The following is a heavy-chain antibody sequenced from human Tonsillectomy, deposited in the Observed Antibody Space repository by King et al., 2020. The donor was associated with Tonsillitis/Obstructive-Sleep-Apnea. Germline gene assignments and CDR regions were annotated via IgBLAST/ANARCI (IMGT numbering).Heavy chain of an antibody. CDR2: SNHCGST. CDR1: GGSFSGYY. J-gene: IGHJ4*02. V-gene: IGHV4-34*01. D-gene: IGHD2-2*02. Sequence: VQLQQWGAGLLKPSETLSLTCAVYGGSFSGYYWSWIRQPPGKGLECLGESNHCGSTHYNPSLKSLVTISVDTSKNQFSLKLSSVTAADTAVYYCARGGGYCSVTSCYTDYWGQGTLVTVSS. CDR3: ARGGGYCSVTSCYTDY.